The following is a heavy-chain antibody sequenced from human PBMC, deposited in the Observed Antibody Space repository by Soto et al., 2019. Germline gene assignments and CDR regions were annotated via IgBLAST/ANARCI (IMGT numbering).Heavy chain of an antibody. J-gene: IGHJ5*02. V-gene: IGHV4-59*13. CDR2: MYYTGDT. Sequence: QVQLQESGPGLVKPSETLSLTCTVSGDSINSYYWSWIRQPPGKGLEWIGHMYYTGDTNYSPSLKSRVTISVDTSKNQFSLKLSSVTAADTAVYYCARNHMITFGGVIVTWFDPWGQGTPVTVSS. D-gene: IGHD3-16*02. CDR3: ARNHMITFGGVIVTWFDP. CDR1: GDSINSYY.